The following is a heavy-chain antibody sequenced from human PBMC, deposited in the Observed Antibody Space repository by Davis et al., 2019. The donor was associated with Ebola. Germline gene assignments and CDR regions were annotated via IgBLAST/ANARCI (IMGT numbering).Heavy chain of an antibody. D-gene: IGHD3-10*01. Sequence: PSETLSLTCTVSNDSLNIYYWAWIRQPPGQGLEWVGYIYYSGSTYENPSLKSRVTVSGDTSKNQFSLNLSSVTAADTAVYYCAGGARGFGSGPLDFWGQGTLVTVSS. V-gene: IGHV4-59*06. CDR3: AGGARGFGSGPLDF. CDR2: IYYSGST. CDR1: NDSLNIYY. J-gene: IGHJ4*02.